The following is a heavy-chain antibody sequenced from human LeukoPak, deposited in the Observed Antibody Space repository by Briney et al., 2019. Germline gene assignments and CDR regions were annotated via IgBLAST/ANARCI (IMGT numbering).Heavy chain of an antibody. Sequence: PGGSLRLSCAASGFTFSSYGMHWVRQAPGKGLEWVAVISYDGSNKHYADSVKGRFTISRDNSKNTLYLQMNSLRAEDTAVYYRAKGGALICSSTSCEHLDYWGQGTLDTVSS. CDR3: AKGGALICSSTSCEHLDY. CDR1: GFTFSSYG. CDR2: ISYDGSNK. V-gene: IGHV3-30*18. D-gene: IGHD2-2*01. J-gene: IGHJ4*02.